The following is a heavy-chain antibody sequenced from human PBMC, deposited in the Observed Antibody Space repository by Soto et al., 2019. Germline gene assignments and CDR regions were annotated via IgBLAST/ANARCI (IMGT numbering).Heavy chain of an antibody. D-gene: IGHD4-17*01. V-gene: IGHV1-69*04. CDR2: IIPILGIA. CDR3: AREGPTGRYYYYYMDV. J-gene: IGHJ6*03. Sequence: SVKVSCKASGYTFTSYGISLVRQAPGQGLEWMGRIIPILGIANYAQKFQGRVTITADKSTSTAYMELSSLRSEDTAVYYCAREGPTGRYYYYYMDVWGKGTTVTVSS. CDR1: GYTFTSYG.